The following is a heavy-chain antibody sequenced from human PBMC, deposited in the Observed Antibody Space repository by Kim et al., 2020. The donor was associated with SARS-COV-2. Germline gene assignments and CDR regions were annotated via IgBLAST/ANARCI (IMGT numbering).Heavy chain of an antibody. V-gene: IGHV1-18*01. Sequence: AHRGDKYYAQNFQGRVTLTPDTSTGTAYLELRNLRSDDTAIYFCARGANYFDYWGQGTLVTVSS. J-gene: IGHJ4*02. CDR2: AHRGDK. CDR3: ARGANYFDY.